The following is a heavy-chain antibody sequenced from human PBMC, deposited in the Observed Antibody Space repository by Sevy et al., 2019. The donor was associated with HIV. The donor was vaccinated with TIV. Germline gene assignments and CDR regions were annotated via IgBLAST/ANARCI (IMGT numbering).Heavy chain of an antibody. CDR3: AKDGGFDYGMDV. V-gene: IGHV3-43*01. Sequence: GGSLRLSCAASGFTFDGYTMHWVRQAPGKGLEWVSLMSWDGDSTNYADSVKGRFTISRDNSKNSLYLQMNSLRTEDTALYYCAKDGGFDYGMDVWGQGTTVTVSS. J-gene: IGHJ6*02. CDR1: GFTFDGYT. CDR2: MSWDGDST. D-gene: IGHD3-3*01.